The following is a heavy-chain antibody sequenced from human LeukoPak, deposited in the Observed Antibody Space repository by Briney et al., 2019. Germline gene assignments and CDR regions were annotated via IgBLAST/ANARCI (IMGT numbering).Heavy chain of an antibody. V-gene: IGHV3-21*01. D-gene: IGHD3-22*01. CDR2: ISTSSTYI. J-gene: IGHJ4*02. CDR1: GYTFTGYY. CDR3: ARDYDSSGYYYPVYEY. Sequence: ASVKVSCKASGYTFTGYYMYWVRQAPGKGLEWVSSISTSSTYIFYADSVKGRFTISRDNAKNSLYLQMNSLRAEDTAVYYCARDYDSSGYYYPVYEYWGQGTLVTVSS.